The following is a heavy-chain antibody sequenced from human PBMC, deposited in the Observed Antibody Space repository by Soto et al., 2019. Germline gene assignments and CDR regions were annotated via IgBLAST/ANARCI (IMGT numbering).Heavy chain of an antibody. CDR3: ARDVAATGADRWLDP. Sequence: QVQVVESGGGVVQPGRSLRLSCEASGFPFGSHGMHWVRQAPGKGLEWVAFIWYDGSHKDYAASVRGRFTISRDDSKNTLYLQMDNLRGEDTAIYYCARDVAATGADRWLDPWGQGTLVSVSS. J-gene: IGHJ5*02. CDR2: IWYDGSHK. CDR1: GFPFGSHG. D-gene: IGHD6-13*01. V-gene: IGHV3-33*01.